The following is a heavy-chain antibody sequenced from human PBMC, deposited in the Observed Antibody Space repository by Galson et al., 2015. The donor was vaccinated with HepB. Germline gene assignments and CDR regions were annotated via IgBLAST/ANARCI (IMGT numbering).Heavy chain of an antibody. V-gene: IGHV4-31*03. CDR1: GGSLGSGGYY. CDR3: ARGSEDNYGSFDY. J-gene: IGHJ4*02. CDR2: THYSGST. Sequence: TLSLTCTVSGGSLGSGGYYWGWIRQHPGKGLEWIGCTHYSGSTYYNPSLRGRLTISEGMSKNQFSLILSSVTAADTAIYYCARGSEDNYGSFDYWGQGTLVTVSS. D-gene: IGHD3-10*01.